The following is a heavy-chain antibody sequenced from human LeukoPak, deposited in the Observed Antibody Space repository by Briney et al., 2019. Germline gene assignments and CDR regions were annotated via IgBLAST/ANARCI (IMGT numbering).Heavy chain of an antibody. CDR2: IKKDGSEK. CDR1: GFTFSTYW. CDR3: ARDAGSGSLFDY. Sequence: AGSLTLSWAAYGFTFSTYWMSCVRQAPGKGMEWVANIKKDGSEKYYLDCVKGRFTISRDNAKNSLYLQMNSLRAEDTAMYYCARDAGSGSLFDYWGQGTLVTVSS. D-gene: IGHD3-10*01. J-gene: IGHJ4*02. V-gene: IGHV3-7*05.